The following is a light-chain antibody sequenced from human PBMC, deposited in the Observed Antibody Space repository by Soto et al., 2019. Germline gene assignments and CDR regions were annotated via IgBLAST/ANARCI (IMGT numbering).Light chain of an antibody. Sequence: DIQMTQSPSSLSASVGDRVTITCRASQSISSYLNWYQQKPGKAPKLLIYAASSLQSGVPSRFSGSGSGTDFTLIISSLQREDFATYYCQQSYSTLTFGPGTKVDIK. J-gene: IGKJ3*01. CDR3: QQSYSTLT. V-gene: IGKV1-39*01. CDR1: QSISSY. CDR2: AAS.